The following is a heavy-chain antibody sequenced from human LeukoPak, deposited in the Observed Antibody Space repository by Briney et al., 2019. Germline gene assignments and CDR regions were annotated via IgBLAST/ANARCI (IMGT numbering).Heavy chain of an antibody. CDR2: NNGDGSTT. D-gene: IGHD4-11*01. CDR1: GFSLSGYW. V-gene: IGHV3-74*01. Sequence: GGSLRLSCVASGFSLSGYWMYWVRQAPGKGLMYISRNNGDGSTTNYADVVKGRFTISRDNAKNSLYLQMNSLRAEDTAVYYCARVSRDFYSNYYYYYGMDVWGQGTTVTVSS. CDR3: ARVSRDFYSNYYYYYGMDV. J-gene: IGHJ6*02.